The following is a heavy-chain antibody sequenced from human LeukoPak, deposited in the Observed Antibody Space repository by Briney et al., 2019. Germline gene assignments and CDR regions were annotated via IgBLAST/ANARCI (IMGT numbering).Heavy chain of an antibody. V-gene: IGHV3-33*01. Sequence: GGSLRLSCAASGFTFSSYGMHWVRQAPGKGLEWVAVIWYDGSNKYYADSVKGGFTISRDNSKNTLYLQMNSLRAEDTAVYYCARGNQLRRDYYYYGMGVWGKGTTVTVSS. CDR2: IWYDGSNK. CDR1: GFTFSSYG. J-gene: IGHJ6*04. CDR3: ARGNQLRRDYYYYGMGV. D-gene: IGHD2-2*01.